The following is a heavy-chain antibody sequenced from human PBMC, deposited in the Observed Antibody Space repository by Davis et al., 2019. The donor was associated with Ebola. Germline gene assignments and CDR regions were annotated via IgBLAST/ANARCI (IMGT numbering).Heavy chain of an antibody. D-gene: IGHD6-13*01. CDR1: GFTFRSYV. CDR3: ARAGFGSTWFDC. V-gene: IGHV3-13*01. Sequence: GESLKISCAASGFTFRSYVMHLVRQATGKGLEWVSAIGAAGDTYYPVSVKGRFTISRETAKNSLYLQMNSLRAEDTAVYYCARAGFGSTWFDCWGQGILVTVSS. J-gene: IGHJ5*01. CDR2: IGAAGDT.